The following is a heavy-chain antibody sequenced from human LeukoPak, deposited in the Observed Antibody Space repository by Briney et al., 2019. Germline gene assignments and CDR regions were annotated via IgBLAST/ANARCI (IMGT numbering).Heavy chain of an antibody. D-gene: IGHD3-22*01. CDR3: AREAPDEYYESSVPDAFDV. CDR1: GDSVSSNSAA. Sequence: SQTLSLTCAIPGDSVSSNSAAWNWIRQSPSRGLEWLGRTYYRSKWYNDYAVSVKSRITINPDTSKNQFSLQLNFVTPEDTAVYYCAREAPDEYYESSVPDAFDVWGQGTMVTVSS. V-gene: IGHV6-1*01. J-gene: IGHJ3*01. CDR2: TYYRSKWYN.